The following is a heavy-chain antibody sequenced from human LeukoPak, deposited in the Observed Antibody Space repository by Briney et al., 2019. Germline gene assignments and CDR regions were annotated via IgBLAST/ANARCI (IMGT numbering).Heavy chain of an antibody. D-gene: IGHD3-16*02. V-gene: IGHV1-2*02. J-gene: IGHJ4*02. CDR1: GYTFTGYY. Sequence: ASVKVSCKASGYTFTGYYMHWVRQAPGQGLEWMGWINPNSGGTNYAQKFQGRVTMTRDTSISTAYMELSRLRSEDMAVYYCAKDHDYVWGSYHDHYYFDYWGQGTLVTVSS. CDR3: AKDHDYVWGSYHDHYYFDY. CDR2: INPNSGGT.